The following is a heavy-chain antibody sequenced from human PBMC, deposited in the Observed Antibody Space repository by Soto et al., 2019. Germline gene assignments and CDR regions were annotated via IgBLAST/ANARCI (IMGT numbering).Heavy chain of an antibody. Sequence: SHTLSLTCAXSGNSVSSNIAAWNLIKQSPSRGLEWLGRTYYRSKWYYDYADSVKSRIIINPDTSKNHFSLQLNSVTPEDTALYYCATSGYFAEYFQHWGQGTLVTVSS. CDR1: GNSVSSNIAA. D-gene: IGHD5-12*01. V-gene: IGHV6-1*01. CDR3: ATSGYFAEYFQH. J-gene: IGHJ1*01. CDR2: TYYRSKWYY.